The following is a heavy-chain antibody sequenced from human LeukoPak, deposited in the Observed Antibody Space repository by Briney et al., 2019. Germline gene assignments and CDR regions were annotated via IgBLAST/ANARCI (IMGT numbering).Heavy chain of an antibody. D-gene: IGHD1-7*01. CDR3: AKGPEEGELYYMGV. J-gene: IGHJ6*03. Sequence: GGSLRLSCAASGFSFSSYGMHWVRQAPGKGLEWVAFIRYDGSNEYYADSVKGRFTISRDNSKNTLYLQMNSLRAEDTAVYYCAKGPEEGELYYMGVWGKGTTVTISS. V-gene: IGHV3-30*02. CDR2: IRYDGSNE. CDR1: GFSFSSYG.